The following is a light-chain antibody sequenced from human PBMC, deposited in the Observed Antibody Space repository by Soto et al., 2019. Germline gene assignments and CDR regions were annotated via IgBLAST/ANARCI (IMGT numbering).Light chain of an antibody. Sequence: EIVLTQSPGTLSLSPGERATLSCGASQSVDSRYLAWYQQKPGQAPRLLIFGTSNRAAGIPDRFIGGGSGTDFTLTISRLEPEDFAVYFCQQYGSPPLTFGGGTKVDIK. CDR2: GTS. CDR3: QQYGSPPLT. J-gene: IGKJ4*01. V-gene: IGKV3-20*01. CDR1: QSVDSRY.